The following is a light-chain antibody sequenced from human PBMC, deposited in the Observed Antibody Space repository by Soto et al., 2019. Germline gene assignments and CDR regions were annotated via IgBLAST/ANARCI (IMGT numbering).Light chain of an antibody. CDR2: DVD. Sequence: QSALTQPRSVSGSPGQSVTISCTGTSSDVGGYNYVSWYQHHPGKAPKLMIYDVDKRPSGVPGRFSGSKSGNTASLTISGLQAEDEADYYCCSYAGSNTYVFGSGTKVTVL. J-gene: IGLJ1*01. CDR3: CSYAGSNTYV. CDR1: SSDVGGYNY. V-gene: IGLV2-11*01.